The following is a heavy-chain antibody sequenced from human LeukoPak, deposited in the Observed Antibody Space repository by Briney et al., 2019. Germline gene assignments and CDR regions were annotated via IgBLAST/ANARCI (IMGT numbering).Heavy chain of an antibody. D-gene: IGHD6-19*01. J-gene: IGHJ3*02. Sequence: ASVKVSCKASGYTFTSYGISWVRQAPGQGLEWMGWISAYNGNTNYAQKLQGRVTMTEDTSTDTAYMELSSLRSEDTAVYYCATGPISGWSNAFDIWGQGTMVTVSS. CDR3: ATGPISGWSNAFDI. CDR1: GYTFTSYG. CDR2: ISAYNGNT. V-gene: IGHV1-18*01.